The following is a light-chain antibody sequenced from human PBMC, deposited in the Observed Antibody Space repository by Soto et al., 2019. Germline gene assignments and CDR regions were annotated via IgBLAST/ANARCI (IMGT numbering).Light chain of an antibody. CDR2: EVN. Sequence: SVLTQPPSASGSPGQSVAISCTGTNSDIGNYNFVSWYQQHPGKAPKLMIYEVNKRPSGVPDRFSGSKSGNTASLTVSGLQPEDEADYYCSSYAGSNNLLFGGGTKVTVL. V-gene: IGLV2-8*01. CDR1: NSDIGNYNF. J-gene: IGLJ2*01. CDR3: SSYAGSNNLL.